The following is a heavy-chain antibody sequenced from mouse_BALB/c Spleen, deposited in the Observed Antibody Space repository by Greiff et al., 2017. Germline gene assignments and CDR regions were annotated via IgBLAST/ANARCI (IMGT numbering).Heavy chain of an antibody. CDR2: ISSGSSTI. D-gene: IGHD2-4*01. Sequence: EVKLMESGGGLVQPGGSRKLSCAASGFTFSSFGMHWVRQAPEKGLEWVAYISSGSSTIYYADTVKGRFTISRDNPKNTLFLQMTSLRSEDTAMYYCARDADYPSWFAYWGQGTLVTVSA. V-gene: IGHV5-17*02. CDR3: ARDADYPSWFAY. J-gene: IGHJ3*01. CDR1: GFTFSSFG.